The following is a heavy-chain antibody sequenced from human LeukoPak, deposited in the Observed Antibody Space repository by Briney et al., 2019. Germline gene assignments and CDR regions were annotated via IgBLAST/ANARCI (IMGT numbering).Heavy chain of an antibody. CDR2: IKQDGSEK. V-gene: IGHV3-7*01. CDR1: GFTFSSYW. D-gene: IGHD6-13*01. J-gene: IGHJ6*03. Sequence: GGSLRLSCAASGFTFSSYWMSWVRQAPGKGLEWVANIKQDGSEKYYVDSVKGRFTISRDNAKNSLYLQMNSLRAEDTAVYYCARARGSSLVYYYYYYMDVWGKGTTVTVSS. CDR3: ARARGSSLVYYYYYYMDV.